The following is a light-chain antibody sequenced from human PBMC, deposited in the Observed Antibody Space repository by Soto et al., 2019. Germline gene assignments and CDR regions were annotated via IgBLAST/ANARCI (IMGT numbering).Light chain of an antibody. Sequence: QAVVTQPPSASGTPGQRVTISCSGSSSNIGNNNVNWYQQFPGTAPKLVIFRNNQWPSGVPERFSGSKSGTSASLAISGLQSEDEADYYCSTWDDSLNGAVFGGGTQLTVL. CDR2: RNN. CDR1: SSNIGNNN. J-gene: IGLJ7*01. V-gene: IGLV1-44*01. CDR3: STWDDSLNGAV.